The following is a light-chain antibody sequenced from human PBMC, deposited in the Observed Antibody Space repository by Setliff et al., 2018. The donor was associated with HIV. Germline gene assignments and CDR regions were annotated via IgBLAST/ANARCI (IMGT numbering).Light chain of an antibody. J-gene: IGLJ1*01. CDR2: QAT. CDR3: SSYTGKSTNTYV. Sequence: QSALTQPASVSGSPGQSITISCTGTSNDVGRYDLVSWYQQHPARAPKLIIYQATRRPSGVSNRFSGSKSGNTASLTISGLQAEDEADYYCSSYTGKSTNTYVFGTGTKVTVL. CDR1: SNDVGRYDL. V-gene: IGLV2-14*02.